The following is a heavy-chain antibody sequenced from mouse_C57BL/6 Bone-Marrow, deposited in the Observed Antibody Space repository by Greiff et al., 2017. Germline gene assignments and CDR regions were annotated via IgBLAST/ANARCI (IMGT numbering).Heavy chain of an antibody. CDR3: ARSSHYYGSSYGGFAF. CDR2: IYPGSGST. V-gene: IGHV1-55*01. D-gene: IGHD1-1*01. Sequence: KPGQGLEWFGDIYPGSGSTNYNEKFKSKATLTVDTSSSTAYMQLSSLTSEDSSVYYCARSSHYYGSSYGGFAFWGPGTLVTVSA. J-gene: IGHJ3*01.